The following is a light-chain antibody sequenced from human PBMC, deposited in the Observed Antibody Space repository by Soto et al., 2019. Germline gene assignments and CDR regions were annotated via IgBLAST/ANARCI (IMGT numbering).Light chain of an antibody. CDR2: DVN. CDR3: CSYAGRSLYV. CDR1: SSDVGGYNY. V-gene: IGLV2-11*01. Sequence: LTQPRSVSGSPGQSVTISCTGTSSDVGGYNYVSWYQQHPGKAPKLMISDVNKRPSGVPDRFSGSKSGNTASLTISGLQAEDEADYYCCSYAGRSLYVFGIGTKVTVL. J-gene: IGLJ1*01.